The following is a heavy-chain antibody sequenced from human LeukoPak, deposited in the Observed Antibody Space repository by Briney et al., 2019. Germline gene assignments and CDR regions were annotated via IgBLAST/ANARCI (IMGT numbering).Heavy chain of an antibody. CDR3: AKSRYSSSWYCGY. CDR2: ISYDGSDK. V-gene: IGHV3-30*18. D-gene: IGHD6-13*01. Sequence: GGSLRLSCAASGFTFSSYGMHWVRQAPGKGLEWVAVISYDGSDKYYADSVKGRFTISRDNSKNTLYLQMNSLRAEDTAVYYCAKSRYSSSWYCGYWGQGTLVTVSS. CDR1: GFTFSSYG. J-gene: IGHJ4*02.